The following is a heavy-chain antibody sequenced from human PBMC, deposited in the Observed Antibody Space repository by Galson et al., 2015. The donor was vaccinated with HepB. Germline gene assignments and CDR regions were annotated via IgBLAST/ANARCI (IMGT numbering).Heavy chain of an antibody. D-gene: IGHD2-21*02. CDR1: GYTFTSYG. CDR3: ASQVVAIRNNIVVVTADY. V-gene: IGHV1-18*04. Sequence: SVKVSCKASGYTFTSYGISWVRQAPGQGLEWMGWISAYNGNTNYAQKLQGRVTMTTDTSTSTAYMELRSLRSDDTAVYYCASQVVAIRNNIVVVTADYWGQGTLVTVSS. CDR2: ISAYNGNT. J-gene: IGHJ4*02.